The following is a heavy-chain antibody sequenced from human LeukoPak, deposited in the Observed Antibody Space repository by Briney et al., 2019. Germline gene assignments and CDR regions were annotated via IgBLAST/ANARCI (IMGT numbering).Heavy chain of an antibody. J-gene: IGHJ4*02. Sequence: SETLSLTCTVSGGSISSSSYYWGWIRQPPGKGLEWTGSIYYSGSTYYNPSLKSRVTISVDTSKNQFSLKLSSVTAADTAVYYSAGTGGSGSYYNTAYWRQGTLVTVSS. V-gene: IGHV4-39*01. CDR2: IYYSGST. CDR1: GGSISSSSYY. D-gene: IGHD1-26*01. CDR3: AGTGGSGSYYNTAY.